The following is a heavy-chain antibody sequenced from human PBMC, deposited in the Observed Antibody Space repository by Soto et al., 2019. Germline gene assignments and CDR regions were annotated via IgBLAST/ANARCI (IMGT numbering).Heavy chain of an antibody. CDR1: GGSISRGGYY. D-gene: IGHD6-13*01. CDR2: VYFSGTA. V-gene: IGHV4-31*03. CDR3: ARMASAGTLNWFDP. J-gene: IGHJ5*02. Sequence: QVQLQESGPGLVKPSQTLSLTCTVSGGSISRGGYYWSWIRQHPGKGLEWIGHVYFSGTAYYNPSLKSRLTISVDTSKNQFSLNLRSVTAADTAVYYCARMASAGTLNWFDPWGQGTLVTVSS.